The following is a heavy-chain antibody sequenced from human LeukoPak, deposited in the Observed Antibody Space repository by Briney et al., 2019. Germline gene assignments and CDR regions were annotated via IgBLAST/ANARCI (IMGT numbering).Heavy chain of an antibody. J-gene: IGHJ4*02. V-gene: IGHV3-66*01. CDR2: IYSDGST. Sequence: PGGSLRLSCTASGFSVTSNYMNWVRQAPGKGLEWVSLIYSDGSTYHADSVKGRFTMSRDKSNNMVYLQMNSLRAEDTAMYYCAREPPAVLLDTYGWGQGTLVTVSS. CDR3: AREPPAVLLDTYG. D-gene: IGHD2/OR15-2a*01. CDR1: GFSVTSNY.